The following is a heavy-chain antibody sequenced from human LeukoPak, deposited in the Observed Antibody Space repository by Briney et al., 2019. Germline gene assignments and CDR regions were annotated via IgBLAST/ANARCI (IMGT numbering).Heavy chain of an antibody. D-gene: IGHD3-16*02. V-gene: IGHV1-69*05. J-gene: IGHJ4*02. Sequence: SVKVSCKASGGTFSSYAISWVRQAPGQGLEWMGRIIPIFGTANYAQKFQGRVTITTDESTSTAYMELSSLRSEDTAVYYCARDDRSNYDYVWGSYRYPLGDYWGQGTLVTVSS. CDR2: IIPIFGTA. CDR1: GGTFSSYA. CDR3: ARDDRSNYDYVWGSYRYPLGDY.